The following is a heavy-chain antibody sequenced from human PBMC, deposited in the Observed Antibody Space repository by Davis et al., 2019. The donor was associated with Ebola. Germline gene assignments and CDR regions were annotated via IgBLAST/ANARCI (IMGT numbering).Heavy chain of an antibody. J-gene: IGHJ6*04. CDR2: ISTGGGVT. CDR3: AKERTILNYGLDV. V-gene: IGHV3-23*01. Sequence: GESLKIPCAASGFTFSSYAMSWVRQAPGKGLEWVSGISTGGGVTIYADSVKGRFTISRDNSKNTLYLQMNSLRAEDTAVYYCAKERTILNYGLDVWGKGTTVTVSS. CDR1: GFTFSSYA.